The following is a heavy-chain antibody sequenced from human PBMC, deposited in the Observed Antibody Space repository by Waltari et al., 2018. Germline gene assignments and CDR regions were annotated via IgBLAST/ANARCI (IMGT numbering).Heavy chain of an antibody. CDR2: ISYDGSNK. J-gene: IGHJ2*01. Sequence: QVQLVESGGGVVQPGRSLRLSCAASGFPFSSYGMHWVRQAPGKGLEWVAVISYDGSNKYYADSVKGRFTISRDNSKNTLYLQMNSLRAEDTAVYYCAKDRAGWRGFDWYFDLWGRGTLVTVSS. V-gene: IGHV3-30*18. D-gene: IGHD3-3*01. CDR3: AKDRAGWRGFDWYFDL. CDR1: GFPFSSYG.